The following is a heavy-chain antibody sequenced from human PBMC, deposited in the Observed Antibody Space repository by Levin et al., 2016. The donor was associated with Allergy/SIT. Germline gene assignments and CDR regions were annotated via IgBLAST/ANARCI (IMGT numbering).Heavy chain of an antibody. CDR2: INSAGDP. D-gene: IGHD2-8*01. V-gene: IGHV3-13*05. Sequence: GGSLRLSCAASGFTFSSYDMHWVRQVTGHGLEWVSVINSAGDPFYSDSVKGRFTISRDKSKNTLYLQMNSLRAEDTAVYYCARTYCTNGACSNWLHYYYYMDVWGKGTTVTVSS. CDR3: ARTYCTNGACSNWLHYYYYMDV. CDR1: GFTFSSYD. J-gene: IGHJ6*03.